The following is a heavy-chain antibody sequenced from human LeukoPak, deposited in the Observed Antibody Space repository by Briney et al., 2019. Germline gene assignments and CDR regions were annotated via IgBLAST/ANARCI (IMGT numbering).Heavy chain of an antibody. CDR3: ARVGVVPAAIPDGFDI. Sequence: GGSLRLSCAASGFTVSSNYMSWVRQAPGKGLEWVSVIYSGGSTYYADSVKGRFTISRVNSKNTLYLQMNSLTAEDTAVYYCARVGVVPAAIPDGFDIWGQGTMVTVSS. CDR1: GFTVSSNY. V-gene: IGHV3-53*01. CDR2: IYSGGST. J-gene: IGHJ3*02. D-gene: IGHD2-2*01.